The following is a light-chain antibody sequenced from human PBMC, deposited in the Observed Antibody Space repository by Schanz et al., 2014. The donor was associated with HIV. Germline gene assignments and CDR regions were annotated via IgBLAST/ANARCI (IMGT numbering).Light chain of an antibody. CDR1: ESIGDS. J-gene: IGKJ1*01. Sequence: EIVLTQSPATLSVSPGERASLSCRASESIGDSLAWYQQKSGQAPRLLIYGVSIRATGIPVRFSGSGSGTDFTLTISRVEPEDYAVYYCQQYDSPPWTFGQGTKVEVK. CDR3: QQYDSPPWT. CDR2: GVS. V-gene: IGKV3-20*01.